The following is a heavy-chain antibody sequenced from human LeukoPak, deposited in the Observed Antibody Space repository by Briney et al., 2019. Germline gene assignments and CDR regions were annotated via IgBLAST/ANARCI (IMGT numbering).Heavy chain of an antibody. CDR3: ARDAGYGYDRFDY. J-gene: IGHJ4*02. CDR2: IKEDGSEK. D-gene: IGHD5-18*01. CDR1: GFTFSSYA. V-gene: IGHV3-7*01. Sequence: PGRSLRLSCAASGFTFSSYAMHWVRQAPGEGLEWVANIKEDGSEKNYVDSVKGRFTISRDNAKNSLYLQMNSLRAEDTAVYYCARDAGYGYDRFDYWGQGTQVTVSS.